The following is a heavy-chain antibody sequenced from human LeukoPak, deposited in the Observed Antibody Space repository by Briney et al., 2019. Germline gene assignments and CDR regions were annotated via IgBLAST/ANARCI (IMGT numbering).Heavy chain of an antibody. CDR1: GYTFTSYG. D-gene: IGHD3-16*01. V-gene: IGHV1-18*01. Sequence: ASVKVSCTASGYTFTSYGISWVRQAPGQGLEWMGWISAYNGNTNYAQKLQGRVTMTTDTSTSTAYMELSSLRSEDTAVYYCAKTPPGGDVDHWGEGTLVTVSS. CDR3: AKTPPGGDVDH. J-gene: IGHJ4*02. CDR2: ISAYNGNT.